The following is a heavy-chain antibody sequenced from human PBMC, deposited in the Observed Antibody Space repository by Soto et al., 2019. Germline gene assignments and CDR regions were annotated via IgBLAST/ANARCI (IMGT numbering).Heavy chain of an antibody. Sequence: SLRLSCAASGFTFSSYAMHWVRQAPGKGLEYVSAISSNGGSTYYANSVKGRFTISRDNSKNTLYLQMGSLRAEDMAVYYCARAKSIAVAGPDFDIWGQGTMVTVS. CDR3: ARAKSIAVAGPDFDI. V-gene: IGHV3-64*01. CDR2: ISSNGGST. J-gene: IGHJ3*02. D-gene: IGHD6-19*01. CDR1: GFTFSSYA.